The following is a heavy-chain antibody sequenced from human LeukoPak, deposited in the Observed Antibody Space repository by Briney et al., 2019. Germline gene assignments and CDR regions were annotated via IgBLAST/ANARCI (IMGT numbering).Heavy chain of an antibody. J-gene: IGHJ6*03. D-gene: IGHD3-3*01. Sequence: SVKVSCKASGGTFSSYTISWVRQAPGQGLEWMGRIIPILGIANYAQKFQGRVTITADKSPSTAYMELSSLRSEDTAVYYCARSETLGSITIFGVGYYYYYYMDVWGKGTTVTVSS. CDR1: GGTFSSYT. CDR3: ARSETLGSITIFGVGYYYYYYMDV. CDR2: IIPILGIA. V-gene: IGHV1-69*02.